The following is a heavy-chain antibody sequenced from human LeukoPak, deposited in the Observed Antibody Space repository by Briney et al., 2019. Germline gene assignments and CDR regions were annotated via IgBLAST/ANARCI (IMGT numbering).Heavy chain of an antibody. V-gene: IGHV1-69*05. CDR1: GGTSSSYA. CDR2: IIPIFGTA. J-gene: IGHJ4*02. CDR3: ARATGTNREYYFDY. Sequence: GSSVKVSCKASGGTSSSYAISWVRQAPGQGLEWMGRIIPIFGTANYAQKFQGRVTITTDESTSTAYMELSSLRSEDTAVYYCARATGTNREYYFDYWGQGTLVTVSS. D-gene: IGHD1-14*01.